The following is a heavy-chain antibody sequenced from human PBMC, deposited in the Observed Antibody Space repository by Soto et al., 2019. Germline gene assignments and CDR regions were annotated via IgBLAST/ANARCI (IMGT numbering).Heavy chain of an antibody. CDR3: TSCHYYMDV. CDR1: GFTFSNAW. CDR2: IKSETDGGTT. Sequence: GGSLRLSCAASGFTFSNAWMIWVRQAPGKGLEWVGRIKSETDGGTTDYAAPVKGRFTISRDDSKSTLYLQMYSLKTEDTAMYYCTSCHYYMDVWGKGTTVTVSS. J-gene: IGHJ6*03. V-gene: IGHV3-15*07. D-gene: IGHD2-15*01.